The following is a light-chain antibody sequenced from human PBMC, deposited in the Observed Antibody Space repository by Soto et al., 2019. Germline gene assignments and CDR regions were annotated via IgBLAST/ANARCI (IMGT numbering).Light chain of an antibody. CDR1: QSVSSY. J-gene: IGKJ5*01. CDR2: DAS. V-gene: IGKV3-11*01. Sequence: EIVLTQSPATLSLSPGERATLSCRASQSVSSYLTWSQQKPGQAPRLLIYDASNRATGIPARFSGSGSGTDFTLTISSLEPEDFAVYYCQQRSNWPWTFVQGTRLEI. CDR3: QQRSNWPWT.